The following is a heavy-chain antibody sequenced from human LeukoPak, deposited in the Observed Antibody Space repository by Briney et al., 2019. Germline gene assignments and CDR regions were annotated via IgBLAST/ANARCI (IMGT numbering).Heavy chain of an antibody. CDR2: IYYSGST. Sequence: SETLSLTCTVSGGSISSSSYYWGWIRQPPGKGLEWIGSIYYSGSTYYNPSLKSRVTISVDTSKNQFSLKLSSVTAADTAVYYCARLSVIVGAALEYYYYYMDVWGQGTTVTVSS. D-gene: IGHD1-26*01. V-gene: IGHV4-39*07. J-gene: IGHJ6*03. CDR1: GGSISSSSYY. CDR3: ARLSVIVGAALEYYYYYMDV.